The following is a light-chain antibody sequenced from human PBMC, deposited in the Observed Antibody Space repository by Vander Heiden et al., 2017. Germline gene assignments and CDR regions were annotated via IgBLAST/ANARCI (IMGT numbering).Light chain of an antibody. Sequence: DIVMTQSPLSLPVTPGEPASISCRSSQSLLHSNGYNYLDWYLQKPGQSPQLLIYLGSNRASGVPDRFSGCGSGTDFTLKISRVEAEDVGVYYCMQALQTPDTFGQGTKLEIK. J-gene: IGKJ2*01. CDR3: MQALQTPDT. CDR1: QSLLHSNGYNY. CDR2: LGS. V-gene: IGKV2-28*01.